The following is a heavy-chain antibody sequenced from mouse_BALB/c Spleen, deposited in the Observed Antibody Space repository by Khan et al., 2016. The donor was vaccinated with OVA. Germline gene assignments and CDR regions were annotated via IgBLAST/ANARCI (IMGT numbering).Heavy chain of an antibody. V-gene: IGHV1S135*01. J-gene: IGHJ3*01. CDR1: GYSFTSYY. CDR3: ARGTFAY. CDR2: IDPFNADT. D-gene: IGHD3-3*01. Sequence: VQLKESGPELMKPGASVKISCKASGYSFTSYYMHWMKQSHGKSLEWIGYIDPFNADTDYNQKFKGKATLTVDKSSNPAYMHLTSLTSEDSAVYYCARGTFAYWGQGTLVTVSA.